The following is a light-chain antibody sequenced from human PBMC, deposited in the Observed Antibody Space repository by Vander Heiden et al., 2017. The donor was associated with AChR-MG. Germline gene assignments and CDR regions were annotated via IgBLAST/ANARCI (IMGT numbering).Light chain of an antibody. CDR2: DAS. V-gene: IGKV1-5*01. Sequence: GDRVTITCRASQSISSWLAWYQQKPGKAPKLLIYDASSLESGVPSRFSGSGSGTEFTLTISSLHPDDFATYYCQQYKSYSWTFGQGTKVEIK. CDR3: QQYKSYSWT. J-gene: IGKJ1*01. CDR1: QSISSW.